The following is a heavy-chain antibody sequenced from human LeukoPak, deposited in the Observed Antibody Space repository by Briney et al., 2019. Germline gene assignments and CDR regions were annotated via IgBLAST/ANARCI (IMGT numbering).Heavy chain of an antibody. V-gene: IGHV4-4*07. D-gene: IGHD2-21*01. J-gene: IGHJ6*03. CDR1: GGSISSYY. Sequence: SETLSLTCTVSGGSISSYYWSWIRQPAGKGLEWIGRIYTSGSTNYNPSLKSRVTMSVDTSKNQFSLKLSSVTAADTAVYYCARVGSYSHPYYYYYYMDVWGKGTTVTVSS. CDR2: IYTSGST. CDR3: ARVGSYSHPYYYYYYMDV.